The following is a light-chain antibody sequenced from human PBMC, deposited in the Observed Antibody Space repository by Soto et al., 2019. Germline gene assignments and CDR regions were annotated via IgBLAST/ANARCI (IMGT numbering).Light chain of an antibody. V-gene: IGLV2-14*03. CDR2: DVN. J-gene: IGLJ2*01. CDR3: TSYTSSTTVL. Sequence: QSALTQPASVSGSPGQSITISCTGTNSDVGSYDYVSWYQQHPGKAPQLMIYDVNNRPSGVSNRFSGSKSGNTASLTISGLQAEDEADYYCTSYTSSTTVLFGGGTKLTVL. CDR1: NSDVGSYDY.